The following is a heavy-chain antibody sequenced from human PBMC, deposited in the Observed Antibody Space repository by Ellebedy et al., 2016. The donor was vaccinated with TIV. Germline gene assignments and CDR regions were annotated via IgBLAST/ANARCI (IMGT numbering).Heavy chain of an antibody. D-gene: IGHD3-10*01. J-gene: IGHJ4*02. CDR2: ISSSGSTL. V-gene: IGHV3-48*04. CDR3: AKDAIIGSGNTYFFDD. Sequence: GESLKISCAASGFTFSTYAMNWVRQAPGMGLEWVLSISSSGSTLYYADSVKGRFTISRDNAKNSLYLQMNNLRSEDTAMYYCAKDAIIGSGNTYFFDDWGQGTLVTVSS. CDR1: GFTFSTYA.